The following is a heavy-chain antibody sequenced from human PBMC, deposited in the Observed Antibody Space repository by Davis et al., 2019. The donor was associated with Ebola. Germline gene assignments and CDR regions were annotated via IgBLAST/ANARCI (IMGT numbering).Heavy chain of an antibody. Sequence: PSETLFLTCTVSGASISNYYWSWIRQSPGKGLEWFGHIHYSGSTKYNPSLKSRVTISVDTSKNQFSLKLSSVTAADTAVYYCARVFYSNYVPFDYWGQGTLVTVSS. CDR2: IHYSGST. J-gene: IGHJ4*02. CDR3: ARVFYSNYVPFDY. CDR1: GASISNYY. V-gene: IGHV4-59*08. D-gene: IGHD4-11*01.